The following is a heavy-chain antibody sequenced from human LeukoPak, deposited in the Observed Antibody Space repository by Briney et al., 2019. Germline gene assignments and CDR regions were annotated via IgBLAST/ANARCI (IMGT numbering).Heavy chain of an antibody. CDR1: GFTFSSYA. CDR2: ISGSDGST. J-gene: IGHJ4*02. Sequence: GGSLRLSCAASGFTFSSYAMNWVRQAPGKGLEWVSTISGSDGSTYYADSVKGRFPISRDNSKNTLYLQMNSLRAEDTAVYYCAKSKVVAATMGRFDYWGQGTLVTVSS. D-gene: IGHD2-15*01. V-gene: IGHV3-23*01. CDR3: AKSKVVAATMGRFDY.